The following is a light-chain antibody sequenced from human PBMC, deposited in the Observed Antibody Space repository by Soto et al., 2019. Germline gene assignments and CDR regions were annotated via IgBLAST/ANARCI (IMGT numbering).Light chain of an antibody. CDR2: GAS. Sequence: EIVLTQSPGTLSFSPGEGATLSCRASQSVSSSYLAWYQQKPGQAPRLLIYGASSRATGIPDRFSGSGSGKDFTLTISRLEPEDYAVYYPQQYGSSRVTLGHWTRLEIX. J-gene: IGKJ5*01. CDR3: QQYGSSRVT. V-gene: IGKV3-20*01. CDR1: QSVSSSY.